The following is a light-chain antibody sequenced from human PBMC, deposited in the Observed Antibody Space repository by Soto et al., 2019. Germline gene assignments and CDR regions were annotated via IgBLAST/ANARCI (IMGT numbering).Light chain of an antibody. V-gene: IGLV2-8*01. Sequence: QSALTQPPSASGSPGPSVTISCTGTGSDVGGYNYVSWYQHHPGKAPKLMLYEVSTRPSGVPDRFSGSKSGNTASLTVSGLQAEDEADYYCSSYAGSNIYVVFGGGTKLTVL. CDR3: SSYAGSNIYVV. CDR1: GSDVGGYNY. CDR2: EVS. J-gene: IGLJ2*01.